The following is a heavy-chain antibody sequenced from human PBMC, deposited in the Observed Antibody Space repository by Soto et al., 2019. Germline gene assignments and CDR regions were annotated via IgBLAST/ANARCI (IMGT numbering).Heavy chain of an antibody. CDR3: ARAPRGNYGYPSYYDY. D-gene: IGHD3-10*01. CDR1: GGSISSSRCH. J-gene: IGHJ4*02. V-gene: IGHV4-39*07. CDR2: IKYSGTT. Sequence: SETLSLTCTVSGGSISSSRCHWGWIRQPPGKGLEWIASIKYSGTTNYNPSLKSRVTISVDTSKNQFSLKLSSVTAADTAVYYCARAPRGNYGYPSYYDYWGQGTLVTVSS.